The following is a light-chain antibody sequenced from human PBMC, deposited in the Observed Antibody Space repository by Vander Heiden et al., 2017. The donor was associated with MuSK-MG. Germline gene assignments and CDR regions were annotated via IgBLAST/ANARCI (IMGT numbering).Light chain of an antibody. J-gene: IGKJ2*01. CDR1: QSVSSY. V-gene: IGKV1-39*01. CDR2: TAT. CDR3: QQSYSMPYT. Sequence: IQLTQSPSSLSASVGDRVTIICRASQSVSSYLNWYQHKPGKAPKLLIYTATSLQSGVPSRFSGSGSGTDFTLTISSLHPEDFASYYCQQSYSMPYTFGPGTKLEIK.